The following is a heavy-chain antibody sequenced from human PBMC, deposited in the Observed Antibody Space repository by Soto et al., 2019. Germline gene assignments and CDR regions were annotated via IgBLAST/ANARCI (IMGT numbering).Heavy chain of an antibody. Sequence: EVQLLESGGGLVQPGGSLRLSCAASGFTFSNYAMTWVRQAPGRGLEWVSVITGGGDTAYYADSVKGRFTISRDNSKNTLYLQMNSLRAEDTALYYCAKRDRSNWSYFDYWGQGTLVTVSS. CDR1: GFTFSNYA. CDR2: ITGGGDTA. CDR3: AKRDRSNWSYFDY. V-gene: IGHV3-23*01. D-gene: IGHD1-20*01. J-gene: IGHJ4*02.